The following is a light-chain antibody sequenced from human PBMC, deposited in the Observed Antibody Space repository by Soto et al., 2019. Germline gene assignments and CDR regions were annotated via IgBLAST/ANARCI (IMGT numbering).Light chain of an antibody. CDR3: SSYTSSSTLV. J-gene: IGLJ1*01. Sequence: QSALTQPASVSGSPGQSITISCTGTSSDVGAYNYVSWFQQHPGKAPKLIIYEVSNRPSGVSNRFSGSKSGNTASLTISGRQAEDEADYYCSSYTSSSTLVFGTGTKLTVL. V-gene: IGLV2-14*01. CDR1: SSDVGAYNY. CDR2: EVS.